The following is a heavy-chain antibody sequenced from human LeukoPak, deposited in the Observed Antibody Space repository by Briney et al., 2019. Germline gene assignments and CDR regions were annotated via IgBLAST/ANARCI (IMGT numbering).Heavy chain of an antibody. J-gene: IGHJ4*02. CDR3: ARDTAARPFDY. Sequence: SETLSLTCTVSGGSISSYYWSWIRQPPGKGLEWIGYIYYSGSTNYNPSLKSRVTISVDTPKNQFSLKLSSVTAADTAVYYCARDTAARPFDYWGQGTLVTVSS. CDR1: GGSISSYY. CDR2: IYYSGST. D-gene: IGHD6-6*01. V-gene: IGHV4-59*01.